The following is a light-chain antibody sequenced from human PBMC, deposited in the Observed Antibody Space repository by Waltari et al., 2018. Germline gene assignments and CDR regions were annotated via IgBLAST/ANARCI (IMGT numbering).Light chain of an antibody. Sequence: SYVLTQPPSVSVAPGQTASITCGGNNIGSESVHWYQQKPGQAPVLVVYDDSDRPSGIPERFSGSNSGNTATLTISRVEAGDDADYYCQVWNSGSTHMVFGGGTKLTVL. J-gene: IGLJ2*01. V-gene: IGLV3-21*02. CDR3: QVWNSGSTHMV. CDR2: DDS. CDR1: NIGSES.